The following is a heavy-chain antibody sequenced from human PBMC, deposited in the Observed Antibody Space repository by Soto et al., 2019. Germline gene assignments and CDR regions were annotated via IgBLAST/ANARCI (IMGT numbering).Heavy chain of an antibody. D-gene: IGHD6-19*01. J-gene: IGHJ4*02. CDR2: IIPIFGTA. V-gene: IGHV1-69*13. Sequence: ASVKVSCKASGGTFSSYAISWVRQAPGQGLEWVGGIIPIFGTADYAQKFQGRVTITADESTSTAYMELSSLRSEDTAVYYCARDSFPYSSGWYHYWGQGTLVTVSS. CDR1: GGTFSSYA. CDR3: ARDSFPYSSGWYHY.